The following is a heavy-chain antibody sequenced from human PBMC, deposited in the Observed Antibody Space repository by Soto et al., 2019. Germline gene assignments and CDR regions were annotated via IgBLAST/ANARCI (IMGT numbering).Heavy chain of an antibody. J-gene: IGHJ4*02. Sequence: GGSLRLSCAASGFTFSSYGMHCVRQAPGKGLEWVAVISYDGSNKYYADSVKGRFTISRDNSKNTLYLQMNSLRAEDTAVYYCAKGRARLWFGESFDYWGQGTLVTVSS. CDR1: GFTFSSYG. D-gene: IGHD3-10*01. CDR3: AKGRARLWFGESFDY. CDR2: ISYDGSNK. V-gene: IGHV3-30*18.